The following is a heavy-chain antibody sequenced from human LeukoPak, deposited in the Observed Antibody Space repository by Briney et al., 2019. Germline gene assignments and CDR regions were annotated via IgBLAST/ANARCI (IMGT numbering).Heavy chain of an antibody. CDR3: ARDRGDTRLDY. CDR1: GFTFSSFW. V-gene: IGHV3-74*01. J-gene: IGHJ4*02. D-gene: IGHD4-17*01. CDR2: ITSDGSST. Sequence: GGSLRLSCAASGFTFSSFWMHWVRQPPGKGLVWVSRITSDGSSTRSADSVKGRFTTSRDNAKNSLYLQMNSLRAEDTAVYYCARDRGDTRLDYWGQGTLVTVSS.